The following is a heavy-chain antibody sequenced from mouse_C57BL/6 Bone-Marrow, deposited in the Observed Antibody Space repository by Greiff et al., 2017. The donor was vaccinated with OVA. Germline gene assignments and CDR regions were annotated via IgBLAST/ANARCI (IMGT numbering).Heavy chain of an antibody. CDR2: IDTSDSYT. J-gene: IGHJ4*01. CDR3: ARALMDY. Sequence: QVQLQQPGAELVMPGASVKLSCKASGYTFTSYWMHWVKQRPGQGLEWIGEIDTSDSYTNYNQKFKGKSTLTVDKSSSTAYMQLSSLTSEDSAVYYCARALMDYWGQGTSVTVSS. CDR1: GYTFTSYW. V-gene: IGHV1-69*01.